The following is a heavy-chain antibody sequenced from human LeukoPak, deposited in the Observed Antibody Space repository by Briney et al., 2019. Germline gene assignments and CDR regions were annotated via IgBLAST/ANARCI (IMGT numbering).Heavy chain of an antibody. Sequence: SETLSLTCAVYGGSFSGYYWSWIRQPPGKGLEWIGEINHSGSTNYNPSLKSRVTISVDTSKNQFSLKLSSVTAADTAVYYCARVGYFWSGYRDYWGRGTLVTVSS. D-gene: IGHD3-3*01. CDR3: ARVGYFWSGYRDY. J-gene: IGHJ4*02. CDR2: INHSGST. CDR1: GGSFSGYY. V-gene: IGHV4-34*01.